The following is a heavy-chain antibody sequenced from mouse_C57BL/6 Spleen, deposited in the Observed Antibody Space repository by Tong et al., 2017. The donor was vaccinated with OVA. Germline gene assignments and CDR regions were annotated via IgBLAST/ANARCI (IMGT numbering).Heavy chain of an antibody. Sequence: EVQLQESGGGLVKPGGSLKLSCAASGFTFSDYGMHWVRQAPEKGLEWVAYISSGSSTIYYADTVKGRFTISRDNAKNTLFLQMTSLRSEDTAMYYCARYDYVDYWGQGPTLTVSS. J-gene: IGHJ2*01. V-gene: IGHV5-17*01. D-gene: IGHD2-3*01. CDR1: GFTFSDYG. CDR3: ARYDYVDY. CDR2: ISSGSSTI.